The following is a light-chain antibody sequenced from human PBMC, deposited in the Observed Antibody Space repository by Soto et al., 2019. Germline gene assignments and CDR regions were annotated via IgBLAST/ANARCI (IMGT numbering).Light chain of an antibody. Sequence: QSVLTQPASVSGSPGQSIAISCTGTSNDFVVFYYVSWYQQHPGKAPKLMIYDVSSRPSGVSDRFSGSKSGNTASLTISGLQAEDEADYYCSSYTSSSTYVFGTGTKVTVL. CDR2: DVS. V-gene: IGLV2-14*01. CDR1: SNDFVVFYY. J-gene: IGLJ1*01. CDR3: SSYTSSSTYV.